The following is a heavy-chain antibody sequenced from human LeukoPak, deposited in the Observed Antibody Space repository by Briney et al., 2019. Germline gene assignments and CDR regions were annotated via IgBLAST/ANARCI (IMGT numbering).Heavy chain of an antibody. CDR3: ATDPNPYSSTSGYFDF. V-gene: IGHV1-69*13. CDR1: GGNFRNHG. D-gene: IGHD6-13*01. Sequence: GASVKVSCKASGGNFRNHGFHWVRQAPGQGLEWMGGMLPIFGTANYAQKFQGRVTITADESSNTASLDLSSLTSEDTAVYYCATDPNPYSSTSGYFDFWGQGTLVTVSS. CDR2: MLPIFGTA. J-gene: IGHJ4*02.